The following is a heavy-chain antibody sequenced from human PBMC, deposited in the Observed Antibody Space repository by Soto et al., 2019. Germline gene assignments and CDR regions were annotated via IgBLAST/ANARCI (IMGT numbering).Heavy chain of an antibody. D-gene: IGHD4-17*01. J-gene: IGHJ3*02. CDR1: GGSISSSSYY. V-gene: IGHV4-39*01. CDR2: IYYSGST. Sequence: SETLSLTCTVSGGSISSSSYYWGWIRRPPGKGLEWIGSIYYSGSTYYNPSLKSRVTISVDTSKNQFSLKLSSVTAADTAVYYCARPPTTTGSEGAFDIWGQGTMVTVSS. CDR3: ARPPTTTGSEGAFDI.